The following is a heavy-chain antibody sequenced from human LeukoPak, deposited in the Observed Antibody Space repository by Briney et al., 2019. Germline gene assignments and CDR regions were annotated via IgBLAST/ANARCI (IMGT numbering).Heavy chain of an antibody. J-gene: IGHJ4*02. Sequence: GGSLRLSCAASGFTFSSYAMSWVRQAPGKGLEWVSAISGSGGSTYYADSVKGRFTISRDNSKNTLYLQVNSLRAEDTAVYYCAKIGTGHYYGSGSYYTHFDYWGQGTLVTVSS. V-gene: IGHV3-23*01. D-gene: IGHD3-10*01. CDR2: ISGSGGST. CDR1: GFTFSSYA. CDR3: AKIGTGHYYGSGSYYTHFDY.